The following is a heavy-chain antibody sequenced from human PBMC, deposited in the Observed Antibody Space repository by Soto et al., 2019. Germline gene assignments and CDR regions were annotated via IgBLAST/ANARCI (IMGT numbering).Heavy chain of an antibody. V-gene: IGHV1-46*01. Sequence: ASVKVSCKASGGTFSSYAISWVRQAPGQGLEWMGIINPSGGSTSYAQKFQGRVTMTRDTSTSTVYMELSSLRSEDTAVYYCARGLGGYYFDYWGQGTLVTVSS. CDR1: GGTFSSYA. CDR3: ARGLGGYYFDY. D-gene: IGHD5-12*01. J-gene: IGHJ4*02. CDR2: INPSGGST.